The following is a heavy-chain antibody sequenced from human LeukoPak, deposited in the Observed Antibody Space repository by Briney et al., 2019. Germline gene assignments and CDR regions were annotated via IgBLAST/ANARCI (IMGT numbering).Heavy chain of an antibody. Sequence: SVKVSCKASGGTFISYAISWVRQAPGQGLEWMGGIIPIFGTANYAQKFQGRVTITADESTSTAYMELSSLISEDTAVYYCARVRFGCSSTSCYGDFDYWGQGTLVTVSS. CDR2: IIPIFGTA. J-gene: IGHJ4*02. D-gene: IGHD2-2*01. CDR3: ARVRFGCSSTSCYGDFDY. CDR1: GGTFISYA. V-gene: IGHV1-69*13.